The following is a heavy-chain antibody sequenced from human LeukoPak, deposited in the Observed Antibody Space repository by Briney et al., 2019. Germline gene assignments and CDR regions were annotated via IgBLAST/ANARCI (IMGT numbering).Heavy chain of an antibody. Sequence: ASVKVSCKTSGYTFTGYDINWVRQAAGQGFEWMGWMHPNSGDTGYAHNLQGRITITRDSSTATVFMELSSLRSDDTAVYYCARGGGYVLFDYWGQGTLVTVSS. D-gene: IGHD3-22*01. CDR2: MHPNSGDT. CDR3: ARGGGYVLFDY. V-gene: IGHV1-8*01. CDR1: GYTFTGYD. J-gene: IGHJ4*02.